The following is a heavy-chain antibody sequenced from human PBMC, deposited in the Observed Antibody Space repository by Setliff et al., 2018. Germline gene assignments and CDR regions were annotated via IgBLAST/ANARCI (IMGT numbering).Heavy chain of an antibody. CDR3: ARQMSPPGMARARGFNWFDP. CDR2: INHSGNT. J-gene: IGHJ5*02. D-gene: IGHD3-10*01. Sequence: SETLSLTCGVFGESFSGFHWSWIRQPPGKGLEWIGEINHSGNTNYNPSLKSRVTISLDTSENEFSLKLSPVTAADTAVYYCARQMSPPGMARARGFNWFDPWGQGTLVTVSS. CDR1: GESFSGFH. V-gene: IGHV4-34*01.